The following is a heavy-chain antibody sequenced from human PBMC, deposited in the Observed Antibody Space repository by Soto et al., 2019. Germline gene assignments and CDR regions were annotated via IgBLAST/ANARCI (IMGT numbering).Heavy chain of an antibody. D-gene: IGHD3-16*02. CDR3: ARSTFGGVILY. CDR2: IYYSGST. V-gene: IGHV4-59*01. CDR1: GGSISSYY. J-gene: IGHJ4*02. Sequence: QVQLQESGPGLVKPSETLSLTCTVSGGSISSYYWSWIRQPPGKGLEWIGYIYYSGSTNYNPSLKSRVSISVDTSKNQFSLKLSSVTAADPAVYYCARSTFGGVILYWGQGTLVTVSS.